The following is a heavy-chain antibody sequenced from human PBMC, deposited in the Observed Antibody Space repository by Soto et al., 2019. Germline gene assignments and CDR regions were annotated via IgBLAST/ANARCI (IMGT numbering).Heavy chain of an antibody. CDR1: GYTFTSYG. CDR2: ISAYNGNT. Sequence: QVQLVQSGAAVKKPGASVKVSCKASGYTFTSYGISWVRQAPGQGLEWMGWISAYNGNTNYAQKLQGRVTMTTDTYTSTAYLELSSLRSDDTAVYYCARDLGSSGWSSSRGMDVWGQGTTVTVSS. V-gene: IGHV1-18*01. CDR3: ARDLGSSGWSSSRGMDV. J-gene: IGHJ6*02. D-gene: IGHD6-19*01.